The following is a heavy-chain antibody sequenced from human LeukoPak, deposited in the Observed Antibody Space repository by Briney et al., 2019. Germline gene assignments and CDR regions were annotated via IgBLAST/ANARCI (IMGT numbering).Heavy chain of an antibody. D-gene: IGHD3-10*01. CDR1: GGTFSIYA. J-gene: IGHJ4*02. Sequence: SVKVSCKASGGTFSIYAISWVRQAPGQGLEWMGGIIPIFGTANYAQKFQGRVTITADESTSTAYMELSSLRSEDTAVYYCARLSGGVRGVIIDYWGQGTLVTVSS. CDR3: ARLSGGVRGVIIDY. V-gene: IGHV1-69*13. CDR2: IIPIFGTA.